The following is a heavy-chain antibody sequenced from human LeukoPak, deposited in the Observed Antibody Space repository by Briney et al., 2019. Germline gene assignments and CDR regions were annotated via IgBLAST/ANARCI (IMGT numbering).Heavy chain of an antibody. J-gene: IGHJ4*02. CDR1: GGSFSGYY. CDR2: INHSGST. CDR3: ARYYYDSSGYYYGGEYYFDY. V-gene: IGHV4-34*01. Sequence: PSETLSLTCAVYGGSFSGYYWSWIRQPPGKGLEWIGEINHSGSTNYNPSLKSRVTISVDTSKNQFSLKLSSVTAADTAVYYCARYYYDSSGYYYGGEYYFDYWGQGTLVTVSS. D-gene: IGHD3-22*01.